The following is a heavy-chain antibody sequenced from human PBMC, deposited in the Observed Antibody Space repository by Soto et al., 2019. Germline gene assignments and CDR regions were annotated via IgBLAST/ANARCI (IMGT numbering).Heavy chain of an antibody. Sequence: PSGTXSLTCTVSVDSISASDANLAWIRQPPGKGLEWIGTFYYSGTTSQNPPLRSRITISGDTSRNKFSLNLRSVTAADSGVYYCAKLVRDDVRSSEIEKRGQGTLV. CDR2: FYYSGTT. J-gene: IGHJ4*02. V-gene: IGHV4-39*01. CDR1: VDSISASDAN. CDR3: AKLVRDDVRSSEIEK. D-gene: IGHD6-13*01.